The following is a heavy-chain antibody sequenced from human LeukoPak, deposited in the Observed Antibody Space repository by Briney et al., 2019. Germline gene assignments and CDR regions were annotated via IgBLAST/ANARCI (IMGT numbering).Heavy chain of an antibody. Sequence: SVKVSCKASGGTFSSYAISWVRQAPGQGLEWMGRIIPILGIANYAQKFQGRVTITADKSTSTAYMELSSLRSEDTAVYYCARSTEGPVAGYFDYWGQGTLVTVSS. CDR2: IIPILGIA. V-gene: IGHV1-69*04. CDR1: GGTFSSYA. CDR3: ARSTEGPVAGYFDY. D-gene: IGHD2-2*01. J-gene: IGHJ4*02.